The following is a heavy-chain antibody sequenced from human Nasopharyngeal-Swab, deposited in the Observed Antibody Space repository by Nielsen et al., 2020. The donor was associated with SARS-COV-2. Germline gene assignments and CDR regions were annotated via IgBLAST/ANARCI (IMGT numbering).Heavy chain of an antibody. CDR3: ARSPQDY. Sequence: AESLRLSCAASGFTFDAYGMSWVRQAPGKGLEWVSGLNWNGGSTGYADSVKGRFTISRDNAKNSLYLQINSLRAEDTALYHCARSPQDYWSQGTLVTVSS. CDR1: GFTFDAYG. J-gene: IGHJ4*02. V-gene: IGHV3-20*01. CDR2: LNWNGGST.